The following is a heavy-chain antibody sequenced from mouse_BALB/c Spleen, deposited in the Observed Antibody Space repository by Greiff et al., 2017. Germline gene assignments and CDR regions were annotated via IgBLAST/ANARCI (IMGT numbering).Heavy chain of an antibody. CDR1: GYSFTGYY. V-gene: IGHV1S34*01. J-gene: IGHJ3*01. CDR3: AQADRRYGIFAY. D-gene: IGHD2-10*02. Sequence: LVKTGASVKISCKSSGYSFTGYYMHWVKQSHGKSLEWIGYISCYNGATSYNQKFKGKATFTVDTSSSTAYMQFNSLTSEDSAVYYCAQADRRYGIFAYWGQGTLVTVSA. CDR2: ISCYNGAT.